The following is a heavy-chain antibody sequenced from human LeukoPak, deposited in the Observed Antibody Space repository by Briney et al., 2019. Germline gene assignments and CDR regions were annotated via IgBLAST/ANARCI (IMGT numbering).Heavy chain of an antibody. V-gene: IGHV4-39*07. J-gene: IGHJ6*03. CDR1: GGSISSSSYY. D-gene: IGHD1-26*01. Sequence: SETLSLTCTVSGGSISSSSYYWGWIRQPPGKGLEWIGSIYYSGSTYYNPSLKSRVTISVDTSKNQFSLKLSSVTAADTAVYYCARVVPWSYHNYYYYMDVWGKGTTVTVSS. CDR2: IYYSGST. CDR3: ARVVPWSYHNYYYYMDV.